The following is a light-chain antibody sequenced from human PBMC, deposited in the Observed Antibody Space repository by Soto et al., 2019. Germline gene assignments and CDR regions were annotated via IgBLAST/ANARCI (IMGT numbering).Light chain of an antibody. Sequence: DIWLRQCPSTLCLSPGERATLSCRASQSVSSYLAWYQQKPGQAPRLLIYDASNRATGIPARFSGSGSGTDFTLTISSLEPEDFAVYYCQQRSNWPLTFGGGTKVDIK. V-gene: IGKV3-11*01. J-gene: IGKJ4*02. CDR1: QSVSSY. CDR3: QQRSNWPLT. CDR2: DAS.